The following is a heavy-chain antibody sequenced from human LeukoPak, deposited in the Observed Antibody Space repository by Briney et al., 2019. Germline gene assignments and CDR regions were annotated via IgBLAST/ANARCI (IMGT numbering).Heavy chain of an antibody. D-gene: IGHD4-17*01. J-gene: IGHJ4*02. CDR3: AKGGVYGDYYFDY. CDR1: GFTFSDYY. Sequence: PGGSLRLSCAASGFTFSDYYMSWIRQAPGKGLEWFSYISGSGGGTYYADSVKGRFTISGDNSKNTVYLQMNSLRAEDTALYYCAKGGVYGDYYFDYWGQGTLVTVSS. V-gene: IGHV3-23*01. CDR2: ISGSGGGT.